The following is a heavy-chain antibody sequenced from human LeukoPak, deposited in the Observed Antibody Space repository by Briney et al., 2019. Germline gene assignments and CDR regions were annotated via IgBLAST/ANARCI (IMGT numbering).Heavy chain of an antibody. CDR1: GGTFSSYA. Sequence: VASVKVSCKASGGTFSSYAISWVRQDPGQGLEWMGGIIPIFGTANYAQKFQGRVTITADESTSTAYMELSSLRSEDTAVYYCAGYGYGDYSLPEYYYYGMDVWGQGTTVTVSS. CDR2: IIPIFGTA. CDR3: AGYGYGDYSLPEYYYYGMDV. J-gene: IGHJ6*02. V-gene: IGHV1-69*13. D-gene: IGHD4-17*01.